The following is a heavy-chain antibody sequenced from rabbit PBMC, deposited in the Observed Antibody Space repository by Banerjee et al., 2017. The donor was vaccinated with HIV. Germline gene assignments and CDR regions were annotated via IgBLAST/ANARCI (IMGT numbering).Heavy chain of an antibody. D-gene: IGHD1-1*01. CDR2: IYAAKGRT. J-gene: IGHJ4*01. CDR1: GFDFSSYY. V-gene: IGHV1S7*01. Sequence: QLKESGGGLVTPGGSLTLSCTASGFDFSSYYMSWVRQAPGKGLEWIGTIYAAKGRTYYASWVNGRFTISSDNAQNTVDLQMNSLTAADTATYFCARDLAGVIGWNFHLWGQGTLVTVS. CDR3: ARDLAGVIGWNFHL.